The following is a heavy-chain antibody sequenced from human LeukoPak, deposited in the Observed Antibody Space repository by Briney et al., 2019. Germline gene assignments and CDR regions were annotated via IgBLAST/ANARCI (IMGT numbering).Heavy chain of an antibody. J-gene: IGHJ6*03. CDR3: TTGDYYDRSGYYRPYFYYYYLDV. V-gene: IGHV3-15*01. Sequence: GGSLRLSCAASGFTFSNAWMIWVRQAPGKGLEWVGHIKSKTDGGTTDYAAPVKGRFTISRDDSKNTLYLQMNSLKTEDTAVYYCTTGDYYDRSGYYRPYFYYYYLDVWGKGTTVTVSS. D-gene: IGHD3-22*01. CDR2: IKSKTDGGTT. CDR1: GFTFSNAW.